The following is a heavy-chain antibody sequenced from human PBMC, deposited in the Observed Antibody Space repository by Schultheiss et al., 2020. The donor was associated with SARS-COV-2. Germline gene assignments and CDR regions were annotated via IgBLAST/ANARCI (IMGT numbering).Heavy chain of an antibody. Sequence: GGSLRLSCTASGFTFGDYAMSWVRQAPGKGLEWVGFIRSKAYGGTTEYAASVKGRFTISRDDSKSIAYLQMNSLKTEDTAVYYCTRDRTMGSSYYGMDVWGQGTTVTVSS. CDR1: GFTFGDYA. V-gene: IGHV3-49*04. J-gene: IGHJ6*02. CDR3: TRDRTMGSSYYGMDV. D-gene: IGHD4/OR15-4a*01. CDR2: IRSKAYGGTT.